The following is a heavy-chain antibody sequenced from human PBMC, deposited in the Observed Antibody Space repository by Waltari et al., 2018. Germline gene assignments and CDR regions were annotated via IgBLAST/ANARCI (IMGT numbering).Heavy chain of an antibody. Sequence: EVQLVESGGGLVQPGGSLRLSCAAYGFTFSSYWLSWVRQAPGKGLEWVANIKQDGSENYYVDSVKGRFTFSRDNAKNSLYLQMNSLRAEDTAVYYCARPYASGWYINFDYWGQGTLVTVSS. CDR2: IKQDGSEN. D-gene: IGHD6-19*01. J-gene: IGHJ4*02. CDR3: ARPYASGWYINFDY. V-gene: IGHV3-7*01. CDR1: GFTFSSYW.